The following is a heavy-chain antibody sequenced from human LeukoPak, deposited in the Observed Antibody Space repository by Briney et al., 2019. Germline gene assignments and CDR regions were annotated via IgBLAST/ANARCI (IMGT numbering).Heavy chain of an antibody. CDR1: GGSISSGGYY. Sequence: PSQTLSLTCTVSGGSISSGGYYWSWIRQHPGKGLEWIGYIYYSGSTYYNPPLKSRVTISVDTSKNQFSLKLSSVTAADTAVYYCARAAYYDSSLPDFDYWGQGTLVTVSS. CDR2: IYYSGST. D-gene: IGHD3-22*01. V-gene: IGHV4-31*03. J-gene: IGHJ4*02. CDR3: ARAAYYDSSLPDFDY.